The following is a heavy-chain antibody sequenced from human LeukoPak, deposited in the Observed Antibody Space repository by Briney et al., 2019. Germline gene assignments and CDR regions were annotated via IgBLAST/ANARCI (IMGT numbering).Heavy chain of an antibody. J-gene: IGHJ6*02. CDR2: IQNSATT. CDR3: ATDYSNFYGMDV. Sequence: SETLSLTCTVSGGSVNRGSYFWSWFRQPPGRGLEWIGYIQNSATTNYNPSLESRVTIFVDSSKDQFSLRVTSVTAADTAVYYCATDYSNFYGMDVWGQGTTVTVSS. V-gene: IGHV4-61*01. CDR1: GGSVNRGSYF. D-gene: IGHD4-11*01.